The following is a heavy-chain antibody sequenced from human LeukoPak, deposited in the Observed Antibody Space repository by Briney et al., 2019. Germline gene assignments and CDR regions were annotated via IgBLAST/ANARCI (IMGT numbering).Heavy chain of an antibody. D-gene: IGHD3-9*01. CDR1: GFTFSSYS. CDR3: ARDRLQGLRYFDWLFSNFDY. V-gene: IGHV3-48*01. J-gene: IGHJ4*02. CDR2: ISSSSSTI. Sequence: GGSLRLSCAASGFTFSSYSMNWVRQAPGKGLEWVSYISSSSSTIYYADSVKGRFTISRDNAKNSLYLQMNSLRAEDTAVYYCARDRLQGLRYFDWLFSNFDYWGQGTLVTVSS.